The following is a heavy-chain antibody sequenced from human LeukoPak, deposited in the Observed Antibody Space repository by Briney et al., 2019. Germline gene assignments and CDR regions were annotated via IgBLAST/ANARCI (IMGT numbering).Heavy chain of an antibody. CDR2: INHSGST. CDR1: GGSFSGYY. V-gene: IGHV4-34*01. D-gene: IGHD3-10*01. J-gene: IGHJ4*02. Sequence: SETLSLTCAVYGGSFSGYYWSWIRQPPGKGLEWIGEINHSGSTNYNPSLKSRVTISVDTSKNQFSLKLSSVTAADTAVYYCARAELAHKGWGQGTLVTVSS. CDR3: ARAELAHKG.